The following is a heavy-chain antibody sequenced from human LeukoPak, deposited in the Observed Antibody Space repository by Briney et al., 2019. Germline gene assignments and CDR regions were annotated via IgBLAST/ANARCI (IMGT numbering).Heavy chain of an antibody. J-gene: IGHJ4*02. CDR1: GFSLTTAGVG. CDR3: AQRPTAPQYGDYFDF. CDR2: IYWNDEK. D-gene: IGHD4-17*01. V-gene: IGHV2-5*01. Sequence: SGPTLVKPTETLTLTCTFSGFSLTTAGVGVGWIRQPPGKALEWLALIYWNDEKRYRPSLRSRLTVTKDTSKNQVVLRMTNMDPVDTATYYCAQRPTAPQYGDYFDFWSQGTLVTVSA.